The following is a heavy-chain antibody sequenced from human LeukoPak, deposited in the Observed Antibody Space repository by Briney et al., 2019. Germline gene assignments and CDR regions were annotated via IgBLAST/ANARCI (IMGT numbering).Heavy chain of an antibody. Sequence: GGSLRLSCAASGFTFSSYGMHWVRQAPGKGLEWVAVIWHDGSNKYYADSVKGRFTISRDNSKNTLYLQMNSLRAEDTAVYFCERAGYCTNGVCYKSYYGMDVWGQGTTVTVSS. D-gene: IGHD2-8*01. V-gene: IGHV3-33*01. CDR2: IWHDGSNK. J-gene: IGHJ6*02. CDR1: GFTFSSYG. CDR3: ERAGYCTNGVCYKSYYGMDV.